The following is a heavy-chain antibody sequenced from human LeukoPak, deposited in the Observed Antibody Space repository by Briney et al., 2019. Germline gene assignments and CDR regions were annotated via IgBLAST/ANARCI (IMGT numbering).Heavy chain of an antibody. Sequence: PSETLSLTCTVSGGSISSYYWSWIRQPPGKGLEWIGYIYYSGSTNYNPSLKSRVTISVDTSKNQFSLKLSSVTAADTAVYYCARAWWERSVFDIWGQGTMVTVSS. CDR1: GGSISSYY. CDR3: ARAWWERSVFDI. CDR2: IYYSGST. J-gene: IGHJ3*02. D-gene: IGHD1-26*01. V-gene: IGHV4-59*01.